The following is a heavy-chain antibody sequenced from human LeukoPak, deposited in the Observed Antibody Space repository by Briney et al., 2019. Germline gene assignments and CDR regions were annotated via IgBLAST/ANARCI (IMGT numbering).Heavy chain of an antibody. Sequence: SETLSLTCAVYGGSFSGYYWSWIRQPPGKGLEWIGEINHSGSTYYNPSLKSRVTISVDRSKNQFSLKLSSVTAADTAVYHCARGAYCSGGSCYSSQTFDYWGQGTLVTVSS. CDR1: GGSFSGYY. CDR3: ARGAYCSGGSCYSSQTFDY. CDR2: INHSGST. D-gene: IGHD2-15*01. V-gene: IGHV4-34*01. J-gene: IGHJ4*02.